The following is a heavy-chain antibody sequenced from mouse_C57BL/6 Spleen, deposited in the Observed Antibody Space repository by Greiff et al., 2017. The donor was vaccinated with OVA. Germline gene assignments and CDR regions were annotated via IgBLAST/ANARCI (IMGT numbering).Heavy chain of an antibody. Sequence: VQLQQSGPELVKPGASVKISCKASGYSFTGYYMNWVKQSPEKSLEWIGEINPSTGGTTYNQKFKAKATLTVDKSYSTAYMQLKSLTSEDSAVYYCARVGDYYGSSDGDFDVWGTGTTVTVSS. D-gene: IGHD1-1*01. J-gene: IGHJ1*03. V-gene: IGHV1-42*01. CDR2: INPSTGGT. CDR1: GYSFTGYY. CDR3: ARVGDYYGSSDGDFDV.